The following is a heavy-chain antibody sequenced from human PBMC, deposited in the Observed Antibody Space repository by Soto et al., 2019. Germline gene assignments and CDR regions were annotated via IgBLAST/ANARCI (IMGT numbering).Heavy chain of an antibody. J-gene: IGHJ6*02. CDR3: ARDHGGSYYYYGMDV. Sequence: EASVKVSCKASGYTFTSYGSRWVRQAPGQGLEWMGWISAYNGNTNYAQKLQGRVTMTTDTSTSTAYMELRSLRSDDTAVYYCARDHGGSYYYYGMDVWGQGTTVTVSS. D-gene: IGHD1-26*01. V-gene: IGHV1-18*04. CDR2: ISAYNGNT. CDR1: GYTFTSYG.